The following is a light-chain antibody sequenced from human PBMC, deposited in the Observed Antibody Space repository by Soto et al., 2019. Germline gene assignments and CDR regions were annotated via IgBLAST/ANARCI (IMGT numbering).Light chain of an antibody. V-gene: IGKV1-6*01. J-gene: IGKJ1*01. CDR2: GAS. CDR3: LQDYNFPWT. CDR1: QGIRND. Sequence: AIQMTQSPSSLSASVGDRVTITCRASQGIRNDLGWYQQKPGKDPKLLIYGASILRSGVPSRFSGSGSGTEFTLTVSSLQPEDFATYYCLQDYNFPWTFGQGTKVEIK.